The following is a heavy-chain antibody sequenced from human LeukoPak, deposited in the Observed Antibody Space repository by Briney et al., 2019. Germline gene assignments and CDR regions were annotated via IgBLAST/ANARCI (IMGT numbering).Heavy chain of an antibody. CDR3: ARAVLRTIFGVVISGEWFDP. V-gene: IGHV4-59*12. CDR2: IYYSGST. D-gene: IGHD3-3*01. Sequence: SETLSLTCTVSGGSISSYYWSWIRQPPGKGLEWTGYIYYSGSTNYNPSLKSRVTISVDTSKNQFSLKLSSVTAADTAVYYCARAVLRTIFGVVISGEWFDPWGQGTLVTVSS. CDR1: GGSISSYY. J-gene: IGHJ5*02.